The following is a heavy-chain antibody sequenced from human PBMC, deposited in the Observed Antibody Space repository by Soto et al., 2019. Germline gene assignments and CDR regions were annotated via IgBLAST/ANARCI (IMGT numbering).Heavy chain of an antibody. CDR1: GGSISSGGYY. CDR2: IYYSGST. Sequence: QVQLQESGPGLVKPSQTLSLTCTVSGGSISSGGYYWRWIRQHPGKGLEWIGNIYYSGSTYYNPSLKSQVTISGDKSNNQFSLKQSSVTAADTAVYYCASFTRARGGVDYWGQGTLVTVSS. D-gene: IGHD2-21*01. CDR3: ASFTRARGGVDY. J-gene: IGHJ4*02. V-gene: IGHV4-31*01.